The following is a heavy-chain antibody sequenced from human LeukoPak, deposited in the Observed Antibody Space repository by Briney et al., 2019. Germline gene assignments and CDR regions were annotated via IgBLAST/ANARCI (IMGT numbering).Heavy chain of an antibody. D-gene: IGHD2-15*01. J-gene: IGHJ4*02. CDR2: INHSGST. CDR1: GGSFSGCY. Sequence: SETLSLTCAVYGGSFSGCYWSWIRQPPGKGLEWIGEINHSGSTNYNPSLKSRVTISVDTSKNQFSLKLSSVTAADTAVYYCASRPRYCSGGSCRGRYFDYWGQGTLVTVSS. CDR3: ASRPRYCSGGSCRGRYFDY. V-gene: IGHV4-34*01.